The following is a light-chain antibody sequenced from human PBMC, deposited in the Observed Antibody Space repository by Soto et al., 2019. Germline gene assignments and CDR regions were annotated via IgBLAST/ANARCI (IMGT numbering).Light chain of an antibody. J-gene: IGLJ2*01. V-gene: IGLV3-1*01. CDR1: KLGDKY. Sequence: SYELTQPPSVSVSPGQTASITCSGDKLGDKYVCWYQQKPGQSPVLVIYQDNKRPSGIPERFSGSNSGNTATLILSGAQAMDEADYYCQAWDSSTALIGGGTKLTV. CDR2: QDN. CDR3: QAWDSSTAL.